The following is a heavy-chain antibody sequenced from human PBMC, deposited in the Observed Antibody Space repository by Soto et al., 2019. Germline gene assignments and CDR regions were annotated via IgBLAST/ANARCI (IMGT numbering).Heavy chain of an antibody. J-gene: IGHJ6*02. CDR3: ARDRDSSGYLFYYYYGMDV. Sequence: PVGSLRLSCAASGFTFSSYGMHWVRQAPGKGLEWVAVIWYDGSNKYYADSVKGRFTISRDNSKNTLYLQMNSLRAEDTAVYYCARDRDSSGYLFYYYYGMDVWVQGTTVTVSS. D-gene: IGHD3-22*01. V-gene: IGHV3-33*01. CDR2: IWYDGSNK. CDR1: GFTFSSYG.